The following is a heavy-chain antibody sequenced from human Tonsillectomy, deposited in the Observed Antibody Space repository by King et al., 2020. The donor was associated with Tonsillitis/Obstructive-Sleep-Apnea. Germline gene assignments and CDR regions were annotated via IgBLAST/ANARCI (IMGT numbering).Heavy chain of an antibody. CDR1: GFIFSNYA. V-gene: IGHV3-30*04. Sequence: VQLVESGGGVVQPGRSLRLSCTASGFIFSNYAIHWVRQAPGKGLEWVAVISYDGSNKHYANSVKGRFTISRDISKNTLFLQMNSLRPEDTAVYYCARNDYYYYYMDVWGNGTTVTVSS. J-gene: IGHJ6*03. CDR3: ARNDYYYYYMDV. CDR2: ISYDGSNK.